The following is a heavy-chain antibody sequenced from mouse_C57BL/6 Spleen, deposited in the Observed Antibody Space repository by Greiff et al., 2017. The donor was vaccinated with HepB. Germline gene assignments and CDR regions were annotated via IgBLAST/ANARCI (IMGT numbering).Heavy chain of an antibody. V-gene: IGHV2-6-1*01. D-gene: IGHD1-1*01. CDR2: IWSDGST. Sequence: VQRVESGPGLVAPSQSLSITCTVSGFSLTSYGVHWVRQPPGKGLEWLVVIWSDGSTTYNSALKSRLSISKDNSKSQVFLKMNSLQTDDTAMYYCARQSQGDYYGSSYIAMDYWGQGTSVTVSS. CDR1: GFSLTSYG. CDR3: ARQSQGDYYGSSYIAMDY. J-gene: IGHJ4*01.